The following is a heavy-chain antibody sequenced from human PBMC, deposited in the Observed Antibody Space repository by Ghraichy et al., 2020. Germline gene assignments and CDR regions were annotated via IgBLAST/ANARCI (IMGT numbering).Heavy chain of an antibody. Sequence: ETLSLTCTVSGGSISSYYWSWIWQPPGKGLEWIGYIYYSGSTNYNPSLKSRVTISVDTSKNQFSLKLSSVTAADTAVYYCARDASYYYGMDVWGQGTTVTVSS. CDR2: IYYSGST. CDR1: GGSISSYY. J-gene: IGHJ6*02. CDR3: ARDASYYYGMDV. V-gene: IGHV4-59*01.